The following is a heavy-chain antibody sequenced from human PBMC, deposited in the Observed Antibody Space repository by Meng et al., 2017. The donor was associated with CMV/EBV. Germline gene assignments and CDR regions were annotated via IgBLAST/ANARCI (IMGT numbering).Heavy chain of an antibody. CDR2: INPNSGGT. CDR3: ARFDYCTNGVCPPDP. Sequence: ASVQVSCKASGYTFTGYYMHWVRQAPGQGLEWMGWINPNSGGTNYAQKFQGRVTMTRNTSISTAYMELSRLRSDDTAVYYCARFDYCTNGVCPPDPWGQGTLVTVSS. V-gene: IGHV1-2*02. CDR1: GYTFTGYY. J-gene: IGHJ5*02. D-gene: IGHD2-8*01.